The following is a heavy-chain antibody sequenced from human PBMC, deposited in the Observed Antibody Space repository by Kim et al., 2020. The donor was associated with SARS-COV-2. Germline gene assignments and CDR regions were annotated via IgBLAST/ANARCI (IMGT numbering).Heavy chain of an antibody. V-gene: IGHV3-15*01. D-gene: IGHD6-19*01. J-gene: IGHJ4*02. CDR3: TAYSSAWYGGE. CDR1: GFTFTNAW. CDR2: IKSNADGGTT. Sequence: GGSLRLSCAASGFTFTNAWMSWVRQAPGKGLEWVGRIKSNADGGTTDYAAPVKGRFTISRDDSKNTLFLQMNALKTEDTAVYYCTAYSSAWYGGEWGQGTLVTVSS.